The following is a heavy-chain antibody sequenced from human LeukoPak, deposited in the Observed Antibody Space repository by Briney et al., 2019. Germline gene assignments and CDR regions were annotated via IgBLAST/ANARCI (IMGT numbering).Heavy chain of an antibody. CDR1: GGSISSGGYY. J-gene: IGHJ5*02. CDR2: IYYSGST. Sequence: PSETLSLTCTVSGGSISSGGYYWSWIRQHPGKGLEWIGYIYYSGSTNYNPSLKSRVTISVDTSKNQFSLKLSSVTAADTAVYYCARDSDYYDSSGYPNWFDPWGQGTLVTVSS. D-gene: IGHD3-22*01. CDR3: ARDSDYYDSSGYPNWFDP. V-gene: IGHV4-61*08.